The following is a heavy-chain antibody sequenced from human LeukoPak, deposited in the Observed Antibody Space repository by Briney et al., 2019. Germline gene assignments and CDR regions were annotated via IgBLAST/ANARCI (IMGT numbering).Heavy chain of an antibody. J-gene: IGHJ4*02. CDR3: AGGCSSTSCPLVY. D-gene: IGHD2-2*01. Sequence: GRSLRLSCAASGFTFSSYGMHWVRQAPGKGLEWVAVISYDGSNKYYADSVKGRFTISRDNSKNTLYLQMNSLRAEDTAVYYCAGGCSSTSCPLVYWGQGTLVPVSS. V-gene: IGHV3-30*03. CDR1: GFTFSSYG. CDR2: ISYDGSNK.